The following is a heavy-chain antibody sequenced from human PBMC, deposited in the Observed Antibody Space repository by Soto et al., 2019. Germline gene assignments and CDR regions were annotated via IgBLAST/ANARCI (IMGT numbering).Heavy chain of an antibody. CDR2: INHSGST. CDR1: GGSFSGYY. J-gene: IGHJ4*02. V-gene: IGHV4-34*01. D-gene: IGHD6-13*01. Sequence: SETLSLTCAVYGGSFSGYYWSWIRQPPGKGLEWIGEINHSGSTNYNPSLKSRVTISVDTSKNQFSLKLSSVTAADTAMYYCARLKWFIAAAGTFTLWGQGTLVTVSS. CDR3: ARLKWFIAAAGTFTL.